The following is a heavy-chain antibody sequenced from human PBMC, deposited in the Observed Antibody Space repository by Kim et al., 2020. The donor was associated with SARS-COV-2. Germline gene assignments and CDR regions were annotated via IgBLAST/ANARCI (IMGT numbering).Heavy chain of an antibody. Sequence: GGSLRLSCAASGFTFSSYGMHWVRQAPGKGLEWVAVISYDGSNKYYADSVKGRFTISRDNSKNTLYLQMNSLRAEDTAVYYCAKGWDDFWSGAMGSWGQGTLVTVSS. CDR1: GFTFSSYG. CDR3: AKGWDDFWSGAMGS. D-gene: IGHD3-3*01. V-gene: IGHV3-30*18. CDR2: ISYDGSNK. J-gene: IGHJ5*02.